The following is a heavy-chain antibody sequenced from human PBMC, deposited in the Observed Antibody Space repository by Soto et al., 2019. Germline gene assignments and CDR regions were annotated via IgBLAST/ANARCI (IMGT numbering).Heavy chain of an antibody. CDR3: ARVGGVGAPPGADY. D-gene: IGHD1-26*01. Sequence: QVHLVQSGAEVKSPGSSVKVSCKASGGIFSTYAISWLRQAPGQGLEWMGAVIPVLGQAYYAQALQDRVTITADESTRTAYMELSSLTSKDTAVYFCARVGGVGAPPGADYWGQGTLVTVSS. V-gene: IGHV1-69*01. J-gene: IGHJ4*02. CDR1: GGIFSTYA. CDR2: VIPVLGQA.